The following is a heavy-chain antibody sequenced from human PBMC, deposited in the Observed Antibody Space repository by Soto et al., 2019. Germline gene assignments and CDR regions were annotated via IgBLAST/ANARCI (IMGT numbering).Heavy chain of an antibody. Sequence: PSETLSLTCAVYGGSFSDHYWSWIRQTPGKGLEWIGEINHSGSTNYNPSFKSRVTISVDTSKNQFSLYLSSVTAADTAVYYCARDGSIAARLNPIDYWGQGTLVTVSS. CDR3: ARDGSIAARLNPIDY. D-gene: IGHD6-6*01. V-gene: IGHV4-34*01. CDR2: INHSGST. J-gene: IGHJ4*02. CDR1: GGSFSDHY.